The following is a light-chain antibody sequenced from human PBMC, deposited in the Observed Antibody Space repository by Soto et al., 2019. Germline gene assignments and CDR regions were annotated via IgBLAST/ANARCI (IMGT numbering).Light chain of an antibody. CDR1: RSVSSSF. J-gene: IGKJ1*01. Sequence: EIVLTQSPGTLSLSPGERATLSCRASRSVSSSFLAWYQQKPGQAPRLLIYGASSRATGIPDRFSGSGSGTDFTLTIRRLEPEDFAVYYCQQYGTSRTFGQGTKVDIK. CDR3: QQYGTSRT. CDR2: GAS. V-gene: IGKV3-20*01.